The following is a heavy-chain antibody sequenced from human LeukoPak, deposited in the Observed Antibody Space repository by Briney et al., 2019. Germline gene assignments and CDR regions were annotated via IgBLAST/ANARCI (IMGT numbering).Heavy chain of an antibody. CDR2: IYPGDSDV. Sequence: GESLKISCKTSGYTFTSNWMGWVRQMPGKGLEWVGVIYPGDSDVRYSPSFRGQVTISADKSISTAYLQWTRLETSDTAIFYCARGGYTSGWYYFDYWAQGTLVTVSS. D-gene: IGHD6-19*01. CDR3: ARGGYTSGWYYFDY. CDR1: GYTFTSNW. J-gene: IGHJ4*02. V-gene: IGHV5-51*01.